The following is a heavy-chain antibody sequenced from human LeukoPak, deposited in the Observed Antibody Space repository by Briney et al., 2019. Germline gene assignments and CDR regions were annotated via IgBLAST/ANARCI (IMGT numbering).Heavy chain of an antibody. CDR1: GGTFSSYT. CDR2: IIPIFGTP. D-gene: IGHD2-2*01. J-gene: IGHJ1*01. CDR3: ASASIDREYFQD. V-gene: IGHV1-69*01. Sequence: SVKVSCKASGGTFSSYTINWVRQAPGQGLEWMGGIIPIFGTPKYAQKFQGRVTITADESTSTAYMELSSLRSEDTAVYYCASASIDREYFQDWGQGTLVTVSS.